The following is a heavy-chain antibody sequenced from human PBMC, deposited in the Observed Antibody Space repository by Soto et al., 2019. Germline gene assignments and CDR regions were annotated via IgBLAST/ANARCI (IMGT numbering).Heavy chain of an antibody. Sequence: ASVKVSCKASGYIFTGYYIQWVRQAPGQGLEWMGWINTKTGGTKYTQKFQGRVTMIRDTSINTAYMEVSRLRSDDTAVYYCATDKVAFDMWGQGTMVTVSS. D-gene: IGHD3-9*01. V-gene: IGHV1-2*02. J-gene: IGHJ3*02. CDR1: GYIFTGYY. CDR2: INTKTGGT. CDR3: ATDKVAFDM.